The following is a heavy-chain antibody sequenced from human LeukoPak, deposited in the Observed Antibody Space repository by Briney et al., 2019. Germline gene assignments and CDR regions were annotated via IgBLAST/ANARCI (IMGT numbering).Heavy chain of an antibody. J-gene: IGHJ4*02. CDR2: ITGSGGST. CDR1: GFTFTTYA. Sequence: GGSLRLSCGASGFTFTTYAMTWVRQAPGKGLEWVSSITGSGGSTYYGDSVKGRFTISRDNSKYTLYLQMSSLRAEDTAVYYCAKEGKTRNWNYYQAKPVYWGQGTLVTVSS. D-gene: IGHD1-7*01. CDR3: AKEGKTRNWNYYQAKPVY. V-gene: IGHV3-23*01.